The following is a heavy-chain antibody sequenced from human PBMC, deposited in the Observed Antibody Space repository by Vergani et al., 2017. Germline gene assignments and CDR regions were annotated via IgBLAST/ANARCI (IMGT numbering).Heavy chain of an antibody. V-gene: IGHV3-64*07. CDR1: GFTFSSYA. CDR3: ARRYCSSTSCYYFDY. J-gene: IGHJ4*02. Sequence: EVQLVESGGGLVQPGGSLRLSCAASGFTFSSYAMHWVRKAPGKGLEYVSGISNNGGSTYYADSVKGRFTITRDNSKNTLYLQMGSLRAEDMAVYYCARRYCSSTSCYYFDYWGQGTLVTVSS. D-gene: IGHD2-2*01. CDR2: ISNNGGST.